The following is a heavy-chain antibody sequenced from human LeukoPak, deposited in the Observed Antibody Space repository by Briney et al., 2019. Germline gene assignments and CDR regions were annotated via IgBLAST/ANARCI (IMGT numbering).Heavy chain of an antibody. CDR3: ARQAQGY. CDR2: IYTSGST. J-gene: IGHJ4*02. V-gene: IGHV4-61*02. Sequence: PSETLSLTCTVSGGSISSGTYFWTWLRQPAGKGLEWIGRIYTSGSTNYNPSLKSRVTISVDTSKNQFSLKLSSVTAADTAVYYCARQAQGYWGQGSLVTVSS. CDR1: GGSISSGTYF.